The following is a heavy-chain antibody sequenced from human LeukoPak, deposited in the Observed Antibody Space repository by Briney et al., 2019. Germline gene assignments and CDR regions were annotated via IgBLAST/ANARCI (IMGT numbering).Heavy chain of an antibody. V-gene: IGHV4-31*03. J-gene: IGHJ4*02. D-gene: IGHD3-16*01. CDR1: GGSISSGGYY. Sequence: SQTLSLTCTVSGGSISSGGYYWSWIRQHPGKGLEWIGYIYYSGSTYYNPSLKSRVTISVDTSKNQFSLKLCSVTAADTAVYYCAREAVRGPNYFDYWGQGTLVTVSS. CDR3: AREAVRGPNYFDY. CDR2: IYYSGST.